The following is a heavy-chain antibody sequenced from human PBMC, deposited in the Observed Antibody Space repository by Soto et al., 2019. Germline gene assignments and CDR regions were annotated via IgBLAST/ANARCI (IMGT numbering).Heavy chain of an antibody. CDR3: SRSMFYSDGSSYSPFDN. J-gene: IGHJ4*02. V-gene: IGHV4-61*01. CDR2: FYYTGST. D-gene: IGHD3-22*01. CDR1: GGSVSSGNYY. Sequence: QVQLQESGPGLVKPSETLSLTCTVSGGSVSSGNYYWSWIRQPPGKGLEWIGYFYYTGSTNYNPYLKCRVTMSIGTSKNQFSLKVCSVTAADTAVYYCSRSMFYSDGSSYSPFDNWGQGILVTVSS.